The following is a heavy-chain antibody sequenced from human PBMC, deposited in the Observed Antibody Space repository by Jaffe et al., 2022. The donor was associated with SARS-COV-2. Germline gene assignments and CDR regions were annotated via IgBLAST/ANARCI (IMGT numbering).Heavy chain of an antibody. V-gene: IGHV3-23*01. D-gene: IGHD3-22*01. CDR3: AKGISDYSSPFDS. Sequence: EVQLLESGGVLVQPGGSLRLSCAASGFTFSSYAMSWVRQAPGKGLEWVSSIFGRSASTYYGDSVKGRFTISRDSAVKTLYLNMNSLRAEDTAIYYCAKGISDYSSPFDSWGQGTLVTVSS. CDR2: IFGRSAST. CDR1: GFTFSSYA. J-gene: IGHJ4*02.